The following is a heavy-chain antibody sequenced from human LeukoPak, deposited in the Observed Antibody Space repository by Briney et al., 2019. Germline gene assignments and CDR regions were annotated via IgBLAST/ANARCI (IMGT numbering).Heavy chain of an antibody. J-gene: IGHJ4*02. CDR3: ARDGDSGSSY. Sequence: SETLSLTCAVYGGSFSGYYWSWIRQPPGKGLEWIGEINHSGSTNYNPSLKSRVTISVDTSKNQFSLKLSSVTAADTAVYYCARDGDSGSSYWGQGTLVTVSS. CDR1: GGSFSGYY. CDR2: INHSGST. D-gene: IGHD1-26*01. V-gene: IGHV4-34*01.